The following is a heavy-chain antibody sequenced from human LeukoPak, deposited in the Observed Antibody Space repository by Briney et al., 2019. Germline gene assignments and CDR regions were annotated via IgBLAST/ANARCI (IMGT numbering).Heavy chain of an antibody. Sequence: PGGSLRLSCAASGSTFSSYAMSWVRQAPGKGLEWVSAISGSGGSTYYADSVKGRFTISRDNSKNTLYLQMNSLRAEDTAVYYCAKAAHIALVVYAIPADDAFDIWGQGTMVTVSS. J-gene: IGHJ3*02. CDR1: GSTFSSYA. V-gene: IGHV3-23*01. CDR3: AKAAHIALVVYAIPADDAFDI. CDR2: ISGSGGST. D-gene: IGHD2-8*02.